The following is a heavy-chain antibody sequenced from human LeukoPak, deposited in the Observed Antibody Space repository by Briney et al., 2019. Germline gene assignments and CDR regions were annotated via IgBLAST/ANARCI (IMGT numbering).Heavy chain of an antibody. J-gene: IGHJ5*02. Sequence: ASETLSLTCTVSGGSISSSSYYWGWIRQPPGKGLEWIGSIYYSGSTYYNPSLKSRVTISVDTSKNQFSLKLSSVTAADTAVYYCARDAGTNWFDPWGQGTLVTVSS. CDR1: GGSISSSSYY. V-gene: IGHV4-39*07. CDR2: IYYSGST. D-gene: IGHD6-13*01. CDR3: ARDAGTNWFDP.